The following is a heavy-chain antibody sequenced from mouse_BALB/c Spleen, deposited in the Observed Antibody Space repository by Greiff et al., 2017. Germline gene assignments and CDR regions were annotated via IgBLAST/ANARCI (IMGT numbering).Heavy chain of an antibody. CDR2: IRNKANGYTT. J-gene: IGHJ3*01. CDR1: GFTFTDYY. Sequence: EVKLQESGGGLVQPGGSLRLSCATSGFTFTDYYMSWVRQPPGKALEWLGFIRNKANGYTTEYSASVKGPFTISRDNSQSILYLQMNTLRAEDNATYYCAREEAEELLFAYWGQGTLVTVSA. D-gene: IGHD3-2*02. V-gene: IGHV7-3*02. CDR3: AREEAEELLFAY.